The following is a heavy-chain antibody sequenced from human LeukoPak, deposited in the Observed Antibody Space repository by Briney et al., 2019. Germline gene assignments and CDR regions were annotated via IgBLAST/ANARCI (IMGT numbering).Heavy chain of an antibody. V-gene: IGHV3-15*01. CDR1: GFTFSTYA. J-gene: IGHJ4*02. CDR3: TTNITDYYDFWSGHYVFLHQ. D-gene: IGHD3-3*01. CDR2: IKSKTDGGTE. Sequence: GGSLRLSCAASGFTFSTYAMSWVRQAPGKGLEWVGRIKSKTDGGTEDYAAPVKGRFTISRDDSKNTLYLQMNSLKTEDTAVYYCTTNITDYYDFWSGHYVFLHQWGQGTLVTVSS.